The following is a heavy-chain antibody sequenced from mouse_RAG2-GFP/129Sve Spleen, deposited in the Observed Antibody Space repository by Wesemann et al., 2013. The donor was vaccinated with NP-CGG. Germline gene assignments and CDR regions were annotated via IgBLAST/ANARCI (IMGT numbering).Heavy chain of an antibody. CDR3: ARRGNYGGYWYFDV. Sequence: QVQLQQPGAELVKPGASVKLSCKASGYTFTSYWMHWVKQRPGQGLEWIGEINPSNGRTNYNEKFKSKATLTVDKSSSTAYMQLSSLTSEDSAVYYCARRGNYGGYWYFDVWGAGTTVTVSS. V-gene: IGHV1S81*02. CDR2: INPSNGRT. J-gene: IGHJ1*01. D-gene: IGHD2-1*01. CDR1: GYTFTSYW.